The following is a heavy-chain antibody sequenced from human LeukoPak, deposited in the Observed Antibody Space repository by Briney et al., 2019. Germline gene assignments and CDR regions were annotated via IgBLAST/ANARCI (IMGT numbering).Heavy chain of an antibody. CDR3: AKDEEIYTTAVAGKNGFDY. J-gene: IGHJ4*02. V-gene: IGHV3-9*01. CDR1: GFTFSSYA. CDR2: ISWNSGSI. Sequence: GGSLRLSCAASGFTFSSYAMSWVRQAPGKGLEWVSGISWNSGSIGYADSVKGRFTISRDNAKNSLYLQMNSLRAEDTALYYCAKDEEIYTTAVAGKNGFDYWGQGTLVTVSS. D-gene: IGHD6-19*01.